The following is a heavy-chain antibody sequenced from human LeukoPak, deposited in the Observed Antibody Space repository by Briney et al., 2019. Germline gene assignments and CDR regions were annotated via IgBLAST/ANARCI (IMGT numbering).Heavy chain of an antibody. CDR3: ARGPTYGAPDY. J-gene: IGHJ4*02. CDR2: INAGNGNT. CDR1: GYTFTSYA. D-gene: IGHD4-17*01. Sequence: ASVKVSCKASGYTFTSYAMHWVRQAPGQRLEWMGWINAGNGNTKYSQKFQGGVTITRDTSASTAYMELSSLRSDDTAVYYCARGPTYGAPDYWGQGTLVTVSS. V-gene: IGHV1-3*01.